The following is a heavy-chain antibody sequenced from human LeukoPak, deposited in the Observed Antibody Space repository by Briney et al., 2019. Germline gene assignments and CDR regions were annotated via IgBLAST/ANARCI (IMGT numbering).Heavy chain of an antibody. Sequence: ASVKVSCKASGYTFTNYDINWVRQATGQGLEWMGWMNPNSGDTGYAQKFQGRVTMTRNTSITTAYMELSSLRSEDTAVYYCARYCSSTGCPLDTFDIWGQGTMVTVSS. J-gene: IGHJ3*02. D-gene: IGHD2-2*01. V-gene: IGHV1-8*02. CDR3: ARYCSSTGCPLDTFDI. CDR2: MNPNSGDT. CDR1: GYTFTNYD.